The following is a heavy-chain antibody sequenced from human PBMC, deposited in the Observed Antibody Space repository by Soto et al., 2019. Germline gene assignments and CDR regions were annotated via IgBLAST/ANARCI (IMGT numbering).Heavy chain of an antibody. D-gene: IGHD3-22*01. CDR1: GFTFSSYS. J-gene: IGHJ5*02. V-gene: IGHV3-48*01. Sequence: GGSLRLSCAASGFTFSSYSMNWVRQAPGKGLEWVSYISSSSSTIYYADSVKGRFTISRDNAKNSLYLQMNSLRAEDTAVYYCARAMVVGGFDPWGQGTLVTVSS. CDR2: ISSSSSTI. CDR3: ARAMVVGGFDP.